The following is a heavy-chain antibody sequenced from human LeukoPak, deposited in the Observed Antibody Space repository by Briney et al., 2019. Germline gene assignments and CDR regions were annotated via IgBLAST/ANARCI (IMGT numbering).Heavy chain of an antibody. CDR3: ARGRYRGYYFDY. D-gene: IGHD1-26*01. V-gene: IGHV1-3*03. Sequence: ASVKLSCTAFGFTFTSYAMNWVRQAPGQGLEWIAWINAGNGNTKYSQELQGRVTITRDTSASTDYMELSSLRAEDMAVYYCARGRYRGYYFDYWGQGTLVTVSS. CDR2: INAGNGNT. CDR1: GFTFTSYA. J-gene: IGHJ4*02.